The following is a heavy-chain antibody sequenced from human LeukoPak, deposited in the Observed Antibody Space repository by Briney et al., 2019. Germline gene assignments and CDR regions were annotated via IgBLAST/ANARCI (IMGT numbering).Heavy chain of an antibody. D-gene: IGHD2-21*02. CDR3: ARPDCSGSDCKPFPY. CDR2: IDPSDSYT. J-gene: IGHJ4*02. Sequence: GGSLKISCKGSGYSFTNYWINWVRLVPGKGLEWTGSIDPSDSYTNYSPFFHGHVTISVDKSITTAYLQWNSLKASYTAMYDCARPDCSGSDCKPFPYWGQGTLVTVSS. CDR1: GYSFTNYW. V-gene: IGHV5-10-1*01.